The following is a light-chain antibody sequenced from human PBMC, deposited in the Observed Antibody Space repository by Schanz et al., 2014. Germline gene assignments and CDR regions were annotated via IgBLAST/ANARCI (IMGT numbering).Light chain of an antibody. Sequence: EIVLTQSSGTLSLSPGERATLSCRASQSVASNFLAWYQQRPGQAPRLLIYGASTRATDIPARFSGSGSGTEFTLTISSLQSEDFAVYYCQHYNNWPSYTFGQGTKLEIK. CDR3: QHYNNWPSYT. J-gene: IGKJ2*01. CDR1: QSVASNF. V-gene: IGKV3-15*01. CDR2: GAS.